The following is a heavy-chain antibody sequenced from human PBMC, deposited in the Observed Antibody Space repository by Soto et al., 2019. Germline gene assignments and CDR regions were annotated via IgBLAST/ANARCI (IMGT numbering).Heavy chain of an antibody. CDR2: INPNSGGT. Sequence: ASVKVSCKASGYTFTGYYMHWVRQAPGQGLEWMGWINPNSGGTNYAQKFQGRVTMTRDTSISTAYMELSRLRSDDTAVYYCARGGADRAYYYYGMDVWGQGTTVTVSS. CDR1: GYTFTGYY. D-gene: IGHD3-10*01. J-gene: IGHJ6*02. CDR3: ARGGADRAYYYYGMDV. V-gene: IGHV1-2*02.